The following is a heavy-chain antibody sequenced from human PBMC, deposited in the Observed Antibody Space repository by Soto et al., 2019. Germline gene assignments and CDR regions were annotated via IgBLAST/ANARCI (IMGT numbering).Heavy chain of an antibody. V-gene: IGHV3-30*18. J-gene: IGHJ3*02. CDR1: GSTFSSYG. CDR2: ISYDGSNK. Sequence: HPGGSLRLSCAASGSTFSSYGMHWVRQAPGKGLEWVAVISYDGSNKYYADSVKGRFTISRDNSKNTLYLQMNSLRAEDTAVYYCAKDWLVVSEIGAFDIWGQGTMVTVSS. D-gene: IGHD3-22*01. CDR3: AKDWLVVSEIGAFDI.